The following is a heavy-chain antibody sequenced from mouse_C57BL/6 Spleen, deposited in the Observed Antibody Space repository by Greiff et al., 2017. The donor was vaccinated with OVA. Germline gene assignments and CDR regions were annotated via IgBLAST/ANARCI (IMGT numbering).Heavy chain of an antibody. V-gene: IGHV5-17*01. CDR1: GFTFSDYG. D-gene: IGHD4-1*01. J-gene: IGHJ1*03. CDR2: ISSGSSTI. Sequence: EVKVVESGGGLVKPGGSLKLSCAASGFTFSDYGMHWVRQAPEKGLEWVAYISSGSSTIYYADTVKGRFTISRDNAKNTLFLQMTSLRSEDTAMYYCARPLTGTYFDVWGTGTTVTVSS. CDR3: ARPLTGTYFDV.